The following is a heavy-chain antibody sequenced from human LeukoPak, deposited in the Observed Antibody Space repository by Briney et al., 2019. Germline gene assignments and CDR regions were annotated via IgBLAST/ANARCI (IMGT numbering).Heavy chain of an antibody. J-gene: IGHJ4*02. D-gene: IGHD5-24*01. CDR2: ISGSGGST. V-gene: IGHV3-23*01. Sequence: PGGSLRLSCAASGFTFSSYAMSWVRQAPGKGLEWVSAISGSGGSTYYADSVKGRFTISRDNSKNTLFLQMNSLRAEDTAVYYCAKDFEGRLQPLDYWGQGTLVTVSS. CDR1: GFTFSSYA. CDR3: AKDFEGRLQPLDY.